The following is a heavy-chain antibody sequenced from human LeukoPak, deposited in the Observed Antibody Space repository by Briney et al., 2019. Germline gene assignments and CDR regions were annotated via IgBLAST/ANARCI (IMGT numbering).Heavy chain of an antibody. V-gene: IGHV3-15*01. CDR3: TTLKAGTSSFL. D-gene: IGHD2-2*01. Sequence: GGSLRLSCAASGFTFINAWMSCGRQAPGKGLEWVGRIKSKTDGGTADYAAPVKGRLTISRDDSKNTLYLQLSSLKTEDTAVYYCTTLKAGTSSFLWGQGTLVTVSS. CDR1: GFTFINAW. J-gene: IGHJ4*02. CDR2: IKSKTDGGTA.